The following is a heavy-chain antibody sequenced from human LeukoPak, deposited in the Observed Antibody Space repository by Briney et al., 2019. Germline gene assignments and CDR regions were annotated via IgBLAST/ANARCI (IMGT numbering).Heavy chain of an antibody. D-gene: IGHD3-16*01. J-gene: IGHJ4*02. CDR3: ARAWGSLYYFDY. CDR2: ISPNNGFT. Sequence: ASVKVSCKASGYTFTGYFLHWVRQAPGQGLEWMGWISPNNGFTNYTQKFKGRLTMTRDTSISTAYMELNRLTSDDTAVFYCARAWGSLYYFDYWGQGTLVTVSS. CDR1: GYTFTGYF. V-gene: IGHV1-2*02.